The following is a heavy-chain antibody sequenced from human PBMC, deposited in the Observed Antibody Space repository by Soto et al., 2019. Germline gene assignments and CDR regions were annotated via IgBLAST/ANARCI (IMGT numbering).Heavy chain of an antibody. Sequence: EVQLVESGGDLVQPGRSLRLSCTASGFKFDDYAMHWVRQAPGKGLEWVSGISWKSGSMNYADSVKGRFTISRDNAKNPLYLQMNSLRSEDTALYYCAKDIYDILTGYSRGDGLDLWGHGTMVTVSS. V-gene: IGHV3-9*01. CDR2: ISWKSGSM. CDR1: GFKFDDYA. CDR3: AKDIYDILTGYSRGDGLDL. D-gene: IGHD3-9*01. J-gene: IGHJ3*01.